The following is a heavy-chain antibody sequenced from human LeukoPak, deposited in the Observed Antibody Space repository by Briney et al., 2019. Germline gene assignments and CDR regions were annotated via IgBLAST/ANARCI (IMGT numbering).Heavy chain of an antibody. CDR2: IYYSGST. J-gene: IGHJ3*02. CDR3: ARDATVADDAFDI. V-gene: IGHV4-59*01. CDR1: GGSISSYY. Sequence: SETLSLTCTVSGGSISSYYWSWIRQPPGKGLEWNGYIYYSGSTNYNPSLKSRVTISVDTSKNQFSLKLSSVTAADTAVYYCARDATVADDAFDIWGQGTMVTVSS. D-gene: IGHD4-23*01.